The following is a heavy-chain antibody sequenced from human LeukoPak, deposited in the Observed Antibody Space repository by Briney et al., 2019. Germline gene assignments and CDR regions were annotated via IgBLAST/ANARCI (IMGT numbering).Heavy chain of an antibody. CDR2: ISGSGGST. CDR3: ARTKRVTPFDY. CDR1: GFTFSSYA. D-gene: IGHD1-14*01. V-gene: IGHV3-23*01. Sequence: QAGGSLRLSCAASGFTFSSYAMNWVRQAPGKGLEWVSTISGSGGSTFYADSVKGRFAISRDNSKNTLYLQMNSLRAEDTAVYYCARTKRVTPFDYWGQGTLVTVSS. J-gene: IGHJ4*02.